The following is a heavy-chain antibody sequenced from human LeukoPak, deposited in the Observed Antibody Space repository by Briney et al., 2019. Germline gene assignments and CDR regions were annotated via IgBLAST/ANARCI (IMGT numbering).Heavy chain of an antibody. J-gene: IGHJ4*02. V-gene: IGHV1-46*01. CDR1: GYTFIKYY. D-gene: IGHD3-10*01. CDR2: INPSGGTT. Sequence: ASVKVSCKASGYTFIKYYIHWVRQAPGQGLEWMGIINPSGGTTSYAQKFLGRVTMTTDTSTTTVYMELSSLRSEDTAVYYCAREGSTASGPPDYWGQGTLVTVSS. CDR3: AREGSTASGPPDY.